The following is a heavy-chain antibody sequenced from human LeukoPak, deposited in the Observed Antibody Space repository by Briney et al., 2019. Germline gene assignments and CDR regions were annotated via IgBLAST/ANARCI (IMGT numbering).Heavy chain of an antibody. CDR1: GFTFSSYG. V-gene: IGHV3-30*02. CDR3: AKDPPPYYYDSSGYSYAFDI. Sequence: GGSLRLSCAASGFTFSSYGMHWVRQAPGKGLEWVSFIRYDGSNKYYADSVKGRFTISRDNSKNTLDLQMNSLRAEDTAVYYCAKDPPPYYYDSSGYSYAFDIWGQGTMVTVSS. CDR2: IRYDGSNK. D-gene: IGHD3-22*01. J-gene: IGHJ3*02.